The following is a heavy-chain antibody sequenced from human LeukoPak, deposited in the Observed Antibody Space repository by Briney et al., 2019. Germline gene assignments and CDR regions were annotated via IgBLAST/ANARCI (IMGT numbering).Heavy chain of an antibody. CDR3: VRDTPAGLDY. V-gene: IGHV3-23*01. Sequence: GGSLRLSCAASGFTFSGSAMSWVRQAPGKGLDWVSLISSTGGNSYYADSVKGRFTISRDNSKDTLYLQMDSLRAEDTAVYYCVRDTPAGLDYWGQGTLVTVSS. CDR1: GFTFSGSA. CDR2: ISSTGGNS. J-gene: IGHJ4*02.